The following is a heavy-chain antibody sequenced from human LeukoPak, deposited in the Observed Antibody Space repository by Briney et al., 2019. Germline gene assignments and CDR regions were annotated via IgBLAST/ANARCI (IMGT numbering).Heavy chain of an antibody. V-gene: IGHV4-39*07. CDR3: ARDLYVAEVYDSSGYYGYGFDY. D-gene: IGHD3-22*01. CDR2: IYYSGST. Sequence: SETLSLTCTVSGGSISSSSYYWGWIRQPPGKGLEWIGSIYYSGSTYYNPSLKSRVTISVDTSKNQFSLKLSSVTAADTAVYYCARDLYVAEVYDSSGYYGYGFDYWGQGTLVTVSS. J-gene: IGHJ4*02. CDR1: GGSISSSSYY.